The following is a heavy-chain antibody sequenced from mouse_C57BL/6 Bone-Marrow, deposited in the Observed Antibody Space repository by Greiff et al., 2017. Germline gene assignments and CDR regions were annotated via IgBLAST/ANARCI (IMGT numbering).Heavy chain of an antibody. V-gene: IGHV5-15*01. CDR1: GFTLSDYG. CDR2: ISNLAYSI. J-gene: IGHJ4*01. Sequence: EVMLVESGGGLVQPGGSLKLSCAASGFTLSDYGMAWVRQAPRKGPEWVAFISNLAYSIYYADTVTGRFTISRENAKNTLYLEMSSLRSEDTAMYYCARGYYAMDYWGQGTSVTVSS. CDR3: ARGYYAMDY.